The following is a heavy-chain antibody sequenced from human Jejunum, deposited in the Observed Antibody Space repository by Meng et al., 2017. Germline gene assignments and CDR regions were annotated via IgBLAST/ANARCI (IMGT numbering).Heavy chain of an antibody. CDR2: IKSDDGST. D-gene: IGHD6-19*01. J-gene: IGHJ4*02. V-gene: IGHV3-74*01. CDR3: LAYTSGWN. Sequence: VRPVGSGGGLVAPGGSLSLCCAAFGFDFSRNYMYWGRQAPGKGLVWVSRIKSDDGSTRYADSVRGRFTISRDNAKNTLYLQMNDLRADDTALYYCLAYTSGWNWGQGTLVTVSS. CDR1: GFDFSRNY.